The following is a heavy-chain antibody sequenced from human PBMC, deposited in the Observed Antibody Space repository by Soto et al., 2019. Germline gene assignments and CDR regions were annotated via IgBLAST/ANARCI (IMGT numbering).Heavy chain of an antibody. J-gene: IGHJ6*03. D-gene: IGHD4-17*01. CDR2: ISSSSSYI. CDR1: GFTSSSYS. CDR3: AREYGSNYMDV. Sequence: GGSLRLSCAASGFTSSSYSMNWVRQAPGKGLEWVSSISSSSSYIYYADSVKGRFTISRDNAKNSLYLQMNSLRAEDTAVYYCAREYGSNYMDVWGKGTTVTVSS. V-gene: IGHV3-21*01.